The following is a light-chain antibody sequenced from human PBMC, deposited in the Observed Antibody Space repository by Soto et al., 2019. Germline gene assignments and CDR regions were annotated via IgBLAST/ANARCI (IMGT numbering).Light chain of an antibody. V-gene: IGLV1-40*01. CDR2: GSN. CDR3: QPYATNLSGAPV. CDR1: SSNIGAGFD. J-gene: IGLJ1*01. Sequence: QSVLTQSPSVSGAPGQRISISCTGTSSNIGAGFDVHWYQQLPATAPKLLIYGSNNRPSGVPDRFSGSKSGTSASLAITGLEAEYVSDYYCQPYATNLSGAPVFGTGTKLTV.